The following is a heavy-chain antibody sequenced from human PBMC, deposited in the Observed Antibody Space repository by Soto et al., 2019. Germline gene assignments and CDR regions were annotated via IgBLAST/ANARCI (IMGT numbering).Heavy chain of an antibody. Sequence: GGSLRLSCAASGFTFINYGMHWVRQAPGKGLEWVAIISHDVNHKSYADSVKGRFTVSRDNSKDTLFLQMKSLGAEDTAVYYCAKMDRIREYVSLVDYWGQGTLVTVSS. CDR3: AKMDRIREYVSLVDY. CDR1: GFTFINYG. V-gene: IGHV3-30*18. D-gene: IGHD3-16*01. CDR2: ISHDVNHK. J-gene: IGHJ4*02.